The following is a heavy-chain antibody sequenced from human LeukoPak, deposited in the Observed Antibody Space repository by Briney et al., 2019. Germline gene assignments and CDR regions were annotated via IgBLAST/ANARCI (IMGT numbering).Heavy chain of an antibody. CDR2: IYYSGST. CDR3: ARAGGYSFGNWFDP. CDR1: GGSISSSSYY. J-gene: IGHJ5*02. V-gene: IGHV4-39*07. D-gene: IGHD5-12*01. Sequence: SETLSLTCTVSGGSISSSSYYWGWIRQPPGKGLEWIGSIYYSGSTYYNPSLKSRVTISVDTSKNQFSLKLSSVTAADTAVYYCARAGGYSFGNWFDPWGQGTLVTVSS.